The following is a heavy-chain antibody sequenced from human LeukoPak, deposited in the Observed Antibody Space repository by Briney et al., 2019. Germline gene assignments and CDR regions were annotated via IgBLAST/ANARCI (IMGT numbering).Heavy chain of an antibody. D-gene: IGHD6-19*01. CDR2: IYYSGST. CDR1: GGSISSYY. CDR3: ASGGIAVAGTVFDY. V-gene: IGHV4-59*01. J-gene: IGHJ4*02. Sequence: SETLSLTCTVSGGSISSYYWSWIRQPPGKGLEWIGYIYYSGSTNHNPSLKSRVTISVDTSKNQFSLKLSSVTAADTAVYYCASGGIAVAGTVFDYWGQGTLVTVSS.